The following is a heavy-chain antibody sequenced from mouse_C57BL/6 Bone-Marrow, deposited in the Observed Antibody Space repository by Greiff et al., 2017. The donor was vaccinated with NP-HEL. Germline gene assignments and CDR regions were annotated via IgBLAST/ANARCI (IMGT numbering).Heavy chain of an antibody. D-gene: IGHD2-2*01. CDR2: IWSGGST. V-gene: IGHV2-2*01. Sequence: VKLVESGPGLVQPSQSLSITCTVSGFSLTSYGVHWVRQSPGKGLEWLGVIWSGGSTDYNAAFISRLSISKDNSKSQVFFKMNSLQADDTAIYYCARQGIYGYYYFDYWGQGTTLTVSS. CDR3: ARQGIYGYYYFDY. J-gene: IGHJ2*01. CDR1: GFSLTSYG.